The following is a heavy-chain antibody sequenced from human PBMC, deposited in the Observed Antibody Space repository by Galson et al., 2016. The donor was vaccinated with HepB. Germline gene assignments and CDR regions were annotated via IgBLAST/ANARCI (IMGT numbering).Heavy chain of an antibody. CDR2: LSANSGAT. D-gene: IGHD6-25*01. CDR1: GDTFTGYY. CDR3: ATSTGYRSGWGAFDI. V-gene: IGHV1-2*04. J-gene: IGHJ3*02. Sequence: SVKVSCKASGDTFTGYYIHWVRQAPGQGLEWMTWLSANSGATNYAQKFQGWVTMTRDTSISTAYMELTSLTSDATAIYYCATSTGYRSGWGAFDIWGQGTMVTVSS.